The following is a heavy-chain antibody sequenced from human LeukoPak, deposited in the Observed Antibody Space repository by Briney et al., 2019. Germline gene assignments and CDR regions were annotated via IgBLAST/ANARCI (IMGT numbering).Heavy chain of an antibody. D-gene: IGHD1-26*01. CDR1: GFTFDDYA. CDR2: ISWNSGSI. Sequence: PGRSLRLSCAASGFTFDDYAMHWVRQAPGKGLELVSGISWNSGSIGYADSVKGRFTISRANAKNSLYLQMNSLRAEDMALYYCAKQTNSGSFDYWGQGTLVTVSS. J-gene: IGHJ4*02. V-gene: IGHV3-9*03. CDR3: AKQTNSGSFDY.